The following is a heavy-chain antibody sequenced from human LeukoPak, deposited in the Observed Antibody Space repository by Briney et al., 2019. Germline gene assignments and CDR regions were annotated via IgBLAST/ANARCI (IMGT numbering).Heavy chain of an antibody. D-gene: IGHD6-13*01. V-gene: IGHV3-9*01. CDR1: GFTFDDYG. CDR3: AKDYGYSSSWYDY. Sequence: GGSLRLSCEASGFTFDDYGMHWVRQAPGKGLEWVSTISWNSASVGYVDSVKGRFTISRDNAKKTLYLQMNSLRPEDTALYYCAKDYGYSSSWYDYLGQGTLVTVSS. CDR2: ISWNSASV. J-gene: IGHJ4*02.